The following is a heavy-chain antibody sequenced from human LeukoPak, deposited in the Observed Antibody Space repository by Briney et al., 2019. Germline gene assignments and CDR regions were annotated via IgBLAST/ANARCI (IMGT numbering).Heavy chain of an antibody. Sequence: GGSLRLSCAASGSVVSSNYMSWVRQAPGKGLEWVAVIWSDGTNKYNADSVKGRFAISRDDSKNIVYLQMNSLRVEDTAVYYCAKDIERGFDYTNSLDYWGQGTLVTVSS. CDR1: GSVVSSNY. J-gene: IGHJ4*02. CDR3: AKDIERGFDYTNSLDY. CDR2: IWSDGTNK. V-gene: IGHV3-33*06. D-gene: IGHD4-11*01.